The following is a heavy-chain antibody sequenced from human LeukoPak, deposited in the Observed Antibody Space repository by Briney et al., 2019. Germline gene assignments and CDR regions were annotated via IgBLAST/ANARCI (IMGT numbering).Heavy chain of an antibody. CDR1: GFTFSSYA. D-gene: IGHD6-25*01. CDR2: ISYDGSNK. V-gene: IGHV3-30*14. Sequence: RPGGSLRLCCAASGFTFSSYAMHWVRQAAGKGLEWVAVISYDGSNKYYADSVKGRFTISRDNSKNTLYLQMNSLRPEDTAVYYCARGSSLAAAARGFDYWGQGTLVTVSS. J-gene: IGHJ4*02. CDR3: ARGSSLAAAARGFDY.